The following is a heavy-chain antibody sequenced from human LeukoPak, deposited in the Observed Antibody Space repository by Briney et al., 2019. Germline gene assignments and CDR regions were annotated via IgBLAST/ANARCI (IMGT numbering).Heavy chain of an antibody. Sequence: GGSLRLSCAASGSTVSSNYMSWVRQAPGKGLEWVSVIYSGGSTYYADSVKGRFTISRDNSKNTLYLQMNSLRAEDTAVYYCARVTSGSYSYYFDYWGQGTLVTVSS. D-gene: IGHD1-26*01. CDR1: GSTVSSNY. CDR3: ARVTSGSYSYYFDY. J-gene: IGHJ4*02. CDR2: IYSGGST. V-gene: IGHV3-53*01.